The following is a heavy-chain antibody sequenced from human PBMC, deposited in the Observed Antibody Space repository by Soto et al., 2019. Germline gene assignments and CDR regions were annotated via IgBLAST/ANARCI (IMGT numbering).Heavy chain of an antibody. V-gene: IGHV3-15*01. J-gene: IGHJ5*02. Sequence: GSLKLSCAASGXTFSNAWMSWVRQAPGKGLELVGRIKSRTNGGTTDYAAPVKGRFTISRDDSKNTLYLQMNSMRTEDTAVYYCTTDEPINRSWGQGTLGTVS. CDR1: GXTFSNAW. CDR3: TTDEPINRS. CDR2: IKSRTNGGTT.